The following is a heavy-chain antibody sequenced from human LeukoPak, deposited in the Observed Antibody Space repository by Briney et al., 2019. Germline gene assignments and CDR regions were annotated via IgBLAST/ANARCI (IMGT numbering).Heavy chain of an antibody. CDR1: GYSISSGYY. J-gene: IGHJ4*02. CDR3: ARRGYCSGGSCQPFDY. CDR2: IYHSGIT. Sequence: PSETLSLTCAVSGYSISSGYYWGWTRQPPGKGLEWIGNIYHSGITYYNPSLKSRVTISVDTSKNQFSLKLSSVTAADTAVYYCARRGYCSGGSCQPFDYWGQGTLVTVSS. V-gene: IGHV4-38-2*01. D-gene: IGHD2-15*01.